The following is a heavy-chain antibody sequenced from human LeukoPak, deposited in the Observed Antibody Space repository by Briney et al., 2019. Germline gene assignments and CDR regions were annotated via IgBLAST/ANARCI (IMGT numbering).Heavy chain of an antibody. CDR3: ARCHYGSGTYAHGFDI. CDR1: GGSISSGGYY. Sequence: SQTLSLTCIVPGGSISSGGYYWSWIRQHPGKGLEWIGYIYYSGSTYYNSSLKSRVTISVDTSKNQSSLKLSSVTAADTAVYYCARCHYGSGTYAHGFDIWGQGTMVTVSS. J-gene: IGHJ3*02. D-gene: IGHD3-10*01. V-gene: IGHV4-31*03. CDR2: IYYSGST.